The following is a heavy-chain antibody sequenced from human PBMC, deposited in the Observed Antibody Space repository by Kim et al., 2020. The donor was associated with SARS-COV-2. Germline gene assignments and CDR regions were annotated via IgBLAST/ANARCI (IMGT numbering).Heavy chain of an antibody. CDR1: GFTFSIYW. CDR3: ARAVRYTSSWYGRAAFDL. D-gene: IGHD6-13*01. Sequence: GGSLRLSCAASGFTFSIYWMHWVRQAPGKGLVWVSRINSDGTTTTYADSVKGRFTISRDNAKNTLYLQVNSLRVEDTAVYYCARAVRYTSSWYGRAAFDLWGQGTMVTVSS. J-gene: IGHJ3*01. CDR2: INSDGTTT. V-gene: IGHV3-74*01.